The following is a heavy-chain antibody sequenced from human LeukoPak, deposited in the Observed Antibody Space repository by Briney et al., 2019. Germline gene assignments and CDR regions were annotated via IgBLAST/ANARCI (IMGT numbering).Heavy chain of an antibody. Sequence: ASVKVSCKASGYTFTSYAMHWVRQAPGQRLEWMGWINAGNGNTKYSQKFQGRVTITRDTSASTAYMELSSLRSEDTAVYYCARPLLGDGYNLRYQFFDYWGQGTLVTVSS. CDR2: INAGNGNT. D-gene: IGHD5-24*01. J-gene: IGHJ4*02. V-gene: IGHV1-3*01. CDR1: GYTFTSYA. CDR3: ARPLLGDGYNLRYQFFDY.